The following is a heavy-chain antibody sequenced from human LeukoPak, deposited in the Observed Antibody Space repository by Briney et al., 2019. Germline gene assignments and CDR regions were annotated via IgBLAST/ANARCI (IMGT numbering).Heavy chain of an antibody. CDR1: TGSISSGNYY. D-gene: IGHD2-15*01. CDR3: ARFLKSAATDY. CDR2: INHSGST. J-gene: IGHJ4*02. V-gene: IGHV4-31*03. Sequence: SQTLSLTCTVSTGSISSGNYYWSWIREHPGKGLEWIGEINHSGSTNYNPSVKSRVTISVDTSKNQFSLKLSSVTAADTAVYYCARFLKSAATDYWGQGTLVTVSS.